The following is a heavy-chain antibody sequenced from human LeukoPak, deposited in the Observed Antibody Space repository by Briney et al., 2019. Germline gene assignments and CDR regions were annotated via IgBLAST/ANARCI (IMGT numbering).Heavy chain of an antibody. J-gene: IGHJ1*01. CDR3: GDTGYDYIWGSYRYEH. D-gene: IGHD3-16*02. CDR1: GFTFSNNA. CDR2: ITGTIATGDPP. V-gene: IGHV3-23*01. Sequence: GGSLRLSCAASGFTFSNNAMSWVRQAPGKGLECVSAITGTIATGDPPYYADSVKGRFTISRDNSKNTLYLQMNSLRAEDTAVYYCGDTGYDYIWGSYRYEHWGQGTLVTVSS.